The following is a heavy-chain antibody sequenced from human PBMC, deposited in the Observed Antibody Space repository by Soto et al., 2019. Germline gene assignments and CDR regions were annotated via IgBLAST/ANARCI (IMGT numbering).Heavy chain of an antibody. V-gene: IGHV4-34*01. CDR3: ARTYYDSSGYRRVYYGMDV. Sequence: PSETLSLTCAVYGGSFSGYYWSWIRQPPGKGLEWIGEINHSGSTNYNPSLKSRVTISVDTSKNQFSLKLSSVTAADTAVYYCARTYYDSSGYRRVYYGMDVWGQGT. D-gene: IGHD3-22*01. J-gene: IGHJ6*02. CDR1: GGSFSGYY. CDR2: INHSGST.